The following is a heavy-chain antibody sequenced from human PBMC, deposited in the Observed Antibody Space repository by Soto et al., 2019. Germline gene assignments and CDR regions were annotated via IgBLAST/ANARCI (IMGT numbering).Heavy chain of an antibody. CDR3: ARDLDPSGSYYTDY. J-gene: IGHJ4*02. V-gene: IGHV1-18*04. Sequence: SAKVSFRASCYNFIPYGVNWVRQAPGQGLEWMGWISPWKGNTNYAQSFQGRVTMTTDTSTSTAYMELRSLTSDDTAVYYCARDLDPSGSYYTDYWGPGTLVTVPQ. D-gene: IGHD3-10*01. CDR1: CYNFIPYG. CDR2: ISPWKGNT.